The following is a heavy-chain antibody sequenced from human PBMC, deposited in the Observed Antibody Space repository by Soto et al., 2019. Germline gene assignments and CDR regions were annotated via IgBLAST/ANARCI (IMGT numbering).Heavy chain of an antibody. CDR1: GFTFSSYE. J-gene: IGHJ5*02. Sequence: PGRSLRLSCAASGFTFSSYEMNWVRRAPGKGLEWISYISSSTNTMYYADSVKGRFTISRDNAKNSLYLQMNSLRAEDTAVYYCARGVYDSNGYSYPWGQGPLLTVSS. CDR2: ISSSTNTM. D-gene: IGHD3-22*01. CDR3: ARGVYDSNGYSYP. V-gene: IGHV3-48*03.